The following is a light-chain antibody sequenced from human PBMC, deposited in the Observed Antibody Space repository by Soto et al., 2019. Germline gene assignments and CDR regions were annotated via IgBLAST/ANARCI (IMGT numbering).Light chain of an antibody. CDR2: HAS. V-gene: IGKV3-20*01. Sequence: EIVLTQSPGTLSLSPGERAALSCRASQSVGNNFLGWYQQKPGQSPRLLIYHASNRATGIPDRFSGTASGTDFTITISRLQPEDFAVYYCHQYATSPLTFGGGTKVEIK. CDR3: HQYATSPLT. J-gene: IGKJ4*01. CDR1: QSVGNNF.